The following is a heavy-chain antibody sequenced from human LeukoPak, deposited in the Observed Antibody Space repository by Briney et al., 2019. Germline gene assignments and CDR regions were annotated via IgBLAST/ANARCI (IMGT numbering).Heavy chain of an antibody. V-gene: IGHV4-39*07. CDR1: GGSIISSSYY. Sequence: PSETLSLTCSVSGGSIISSSYYWGWIRLPPGKGLEWIGSVDYSGSTYYNPSLKSRVTISVDTSKNQFSLKLSSVTAADTAVYYCARVSGSSSFHYYYYMDVWGKGTTVTVSS. J-gene: IGHJ6*03. D-gene: IGHD6-6*01. CDR2: VDYSGST. CDR3: ARVSGSSSFHYYYYMDV.